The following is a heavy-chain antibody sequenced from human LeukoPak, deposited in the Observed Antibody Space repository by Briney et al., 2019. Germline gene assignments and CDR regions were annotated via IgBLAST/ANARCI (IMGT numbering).Heavy chain of an antibody. CDR2: IWYDGSNK. CDR3: ARDRFGGSLDY. J-gene: IGHJ4*02. Sequence: GGSLRLSCAAPGFTFSSYGMHWVRQAPGKGLEWVAVIWYDGSNKYYADSVKGRFTISRDTSKNTLYLQMNSLRAEDTAVYYCARDRFGGSLDYWGQGTLVTVSS. V-gene: IGHV3-33*01. CDR1: GFTFSSYG. D-gene: IGHD2-15*01.